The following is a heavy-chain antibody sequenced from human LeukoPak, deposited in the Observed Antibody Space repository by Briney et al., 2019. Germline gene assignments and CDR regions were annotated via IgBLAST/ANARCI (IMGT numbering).Heavy chain of an antibody. J-gene: IGHJ3*02. D-gene: IGHD2-2*01. V-gene: IGHV3-48*03. CDR3: ARAIGYCSSTSCYLGAFDI. Sequence: GGSLRLSCADSGFTFSSYEMNWVRQAPGKGLEWVSYISSSGSTIHYADSVKARFTISRDNAKNSLCLQMNSLRAEDTAVYYCARAIGYCSSTSCYLGAFDIWGQGTRVTVSS. CDR2: ISSSGSTI. CDR1: GFTFSSYE.